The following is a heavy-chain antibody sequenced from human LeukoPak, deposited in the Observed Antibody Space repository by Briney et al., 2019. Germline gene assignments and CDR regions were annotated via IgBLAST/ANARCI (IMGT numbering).Heavy chain of an antibody. CDR3: ARGRQRSYYDSSGRKNDY. CDR1: GGSFSGYY. Sequence: SETLSLTCAVYGGSFSGYYWSWNRQPPGKGLEWIGEINHSVSTNYNPTLKTRVTISVDTSKSQFSLKLSSVTAADTAVYYCARGRQRSYYDSSGRKNDYWGQGTLVTVSS. J-gene: IGHJ4*02. D-gene: IGHD3-22*01. V-gene: IGHV4-34*01. CDR2: INHSVST.